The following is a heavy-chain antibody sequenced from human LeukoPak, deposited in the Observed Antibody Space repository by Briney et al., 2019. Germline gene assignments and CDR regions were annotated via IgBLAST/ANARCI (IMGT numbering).Heavy chain of an antibody. D-gene: IGHD2-2*02. J-gene: IGHJ4*02. CDR1: GFTVSNY. V-gene: IGHV3-66*01. Sequence: PGGSLRLSCAASGFTVSNYMAWVRQAPGKGLEWVSVIYSGGSTSCTDSVKGRFTISRDNSKNTLYLQMNSLRAEDTAVYYCASDYNFDYWGQGTLVTVSS. CDR2: IYSGGST. CDR3: ASDYNFDY.